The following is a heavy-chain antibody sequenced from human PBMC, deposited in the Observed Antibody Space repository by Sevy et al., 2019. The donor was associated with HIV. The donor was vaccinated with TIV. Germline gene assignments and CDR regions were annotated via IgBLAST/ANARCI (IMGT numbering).Heavy chain of an antibody. J-gene: IGHJ3*02. Sequence: GGSLRLSCAASGFTFSSYAMSWVRQAPGKGLEWVSAISGSGGSTYYADSVKGRFTISRDNSKNTLYLQMNSLRAEETAVYYCAKDPLKWLSPTGAFDIWGQGTMVTVSS. CDR2: ISGSGGST. D-gene: IGHD3-22*01. CDR3: AKDPLKWLSPTGAFDI. CDR1: GFTFSSYA. V-gene: IGHV3-23*01.